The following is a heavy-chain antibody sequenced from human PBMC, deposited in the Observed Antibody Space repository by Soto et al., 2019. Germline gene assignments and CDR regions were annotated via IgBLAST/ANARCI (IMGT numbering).Heavy chain of an antibody. J-gene: IGHJ4*02. CDR2: INAGNGNT. V-gene: IGHV1-3*05. CDR1: GYTFTSYA. Sequence: QVQLVQSGAEEKKPGASVKVSCKASGYTFTSYAMHWVRQAPGQRLEWMGWINAGNGNTKYSQKFQGRVTITSDTSASTAYMELSSLRSEDTAVYYCARDLGYALPDYWGQGTLVTVSS. D-gene: IGHD2-15*01. CDR3: ARDLGYALPDY.